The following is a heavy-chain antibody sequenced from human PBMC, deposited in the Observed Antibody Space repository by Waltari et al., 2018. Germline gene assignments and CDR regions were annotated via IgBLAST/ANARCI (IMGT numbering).Heavy chain of an antibody. D-gene: IGHD1-26*01. CDR3: ARAGGREWELRVAGAFDI. Sequence: QVQLVQSGAEVKKPGSSGKVSCKASGGTFSSYAISWVRQAPGLGLEWMGGIIPIFGTANYAQKFQGRVTITTDESTSTAYMELSSLRSEDTAVYYCARAGGREWELRVAGAFDIWGQGTMVTVSS. V-gene: IGHV1-69*05. CDR2: IIPIFGTA. J-gene: IGHJ3*02. CDR1: GGTFSSYA.